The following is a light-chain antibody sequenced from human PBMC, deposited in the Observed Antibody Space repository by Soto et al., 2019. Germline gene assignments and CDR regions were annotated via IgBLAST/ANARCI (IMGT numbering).Light chain of an antibody. J-gene: IGKJ1*01. Sequence: EIVLTQSPGTLSLSPGERATLSCRARQCVSSSYLAWYQQKPGQAPRLLIYGASSRATGIPDRFSGSGSGTDFTLTISRLEPEDFAVYYCQQYGSSPMTFGQGTKVEIK. CDR3: QQYGSSPMT. CDR2: GAS. V-gene: IGKV3-20*01. CDR1: QCVSSSY.